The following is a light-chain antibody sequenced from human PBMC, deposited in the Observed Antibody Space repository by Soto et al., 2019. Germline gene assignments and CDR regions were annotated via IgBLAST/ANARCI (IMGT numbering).Light chain of an antibody. Sequence: EIVLTQSPGTLSLSPGERATLSCRARQSFSSSYLAWDQQKPGQAPRLLSYGASRRATAIPDRVSGSGSGTDFTRTISRLEPEDLAVYDGQQYGSSLFGQGTKLEIK. CDR2: GAS. CDR1: QSFSSSY. V-gene: IGKV3-20*01. CDR3: QQYGSSL. J-gene: IGKJ2*01.